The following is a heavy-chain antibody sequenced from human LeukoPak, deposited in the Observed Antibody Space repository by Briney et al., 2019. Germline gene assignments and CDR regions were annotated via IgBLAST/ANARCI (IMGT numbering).Heavy chain of an antibody. J-gene: IGHJ4*02. CDR2: INPNSGGT. Sequence: ASVKVSCKASGYTFTGYYMHWVRQAPGQGLEWMGWINPNSGGTNYAQKFQGRVTMTRDTSISTAYMELSSLRSEDTAVYYCATDSPLSGTYNFDYWGQGTLVTVSS. CDR3: ATDSPLSGTYNFDY. V-gene: IGHV1-2*02. D-gene: IGHD1-26*01. CDR1: GYTFTGYY.